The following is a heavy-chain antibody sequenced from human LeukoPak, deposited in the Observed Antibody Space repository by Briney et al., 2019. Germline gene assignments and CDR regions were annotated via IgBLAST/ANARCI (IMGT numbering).Heavy chain of an antibody. Sequence: GGSLRLSCAASGFTFSSYGMHWVRQAPGKGLEWVAFIRYDGSNKYYADSVKGRFTISRDNSKNALYLQMNSLRAEDTAVYYCAKDPPEGATLDYWGQGTLVTVSS. CDR1: GFTFSSYG. CDR3: AKDPPEGATLDY. J-gene: IGHJ4*02. D-gene: IGHD1-26*01. V-gene: IGHV3-30*02. CDR2: IRYDGSNK.